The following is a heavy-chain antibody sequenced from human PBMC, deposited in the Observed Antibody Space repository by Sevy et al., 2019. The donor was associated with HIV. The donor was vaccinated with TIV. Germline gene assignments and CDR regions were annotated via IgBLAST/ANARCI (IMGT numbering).Heavy chain of an antibody. CDR1: GFTFSTYG. Sequence: GGSLRLSCAASGFTFSTYGMHWVRQAPGKGLEWVAVISYDGIKTYYADSMKGRFTISRDNYKNRLYLQMNSLRPEDTAVYYCAKDGGWYNYAPSDYWGLGTLVTVSS. CDR2: ISYDGIKT. V-gene: IGHV3-30*18. J-gene: IGHJ4*02. CDR3: AKDGGWYNYAPSDY. D-gene: IGHD1-1*01.